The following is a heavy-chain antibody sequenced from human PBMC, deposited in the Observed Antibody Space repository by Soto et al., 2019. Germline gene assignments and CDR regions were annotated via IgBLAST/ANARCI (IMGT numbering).Heavy chain of an antibody. V-gene: IGHV4-59*08. CDR1: GGSISSYY. CDR2: IYYSGST. J-gene: IGHJ4*02. Sequence: QVQLQESGPGLVKPSETLSLTCTVSGGSISSYYWSWIRQPPGKGLEWIGYIYYSGSTNYNPSLXGRLSIXXDTSKNQFSLKLSSVTAADTAVYYCARRYGSCFDYWGQGTLVTVSS. CDR3: ARRYGSCFDY. D-gene: IGHD5-18*01.